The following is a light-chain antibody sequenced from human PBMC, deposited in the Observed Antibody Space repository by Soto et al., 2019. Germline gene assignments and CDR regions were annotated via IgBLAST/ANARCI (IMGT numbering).Light chain of an antibody. CDR3: QQCYNWLLT. V-gene: IGKV3-11*01. Sequence: EIVLTQSPATLSLSPGERATLSCRASQSVSSYLAWYQQKFGQAPRLLIYDASNRATGIPARFSGSGSGTDFTLTISSLEPEDFAIYYCQQCYNWLLTFGQGTKVDIK. CDR2: DAS. CDR1: QSVSSY. J-gene: IGKJ1*01.